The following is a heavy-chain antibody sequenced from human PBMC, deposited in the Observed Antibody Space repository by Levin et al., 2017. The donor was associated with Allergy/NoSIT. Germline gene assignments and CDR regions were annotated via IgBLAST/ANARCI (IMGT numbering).Heavy chain of an antibody. Sequence: GGSLRLSCAASGFTFSSYAMHWVRQAPGKGLEWVAVISYDGSNKYYADSVKGRFTISRDNSKNTLYLQMNSLRAEDTAVYYCARDNSVVVAAMGSYGMDVWGQGTTVTVSS. J-gene: IGHJ6*02. CDR2: ISYDGSNK. D-gene: IGHD2-15*01. V-gene: IGHV3-30-3*01. CDR1: GFTFSSYA. CDR3: ARDNSVVVAAMGSYGMDV.